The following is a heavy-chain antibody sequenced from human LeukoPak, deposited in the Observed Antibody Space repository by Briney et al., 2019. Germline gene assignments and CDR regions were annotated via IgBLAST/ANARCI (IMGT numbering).Heavy chain of an antibody. V-gene: IGHV3-30-3*01. Sequence: PGGSLRLSCGASGFIFSSYAMSWVRQAPGKGLEWVAVISYDGSNKYYADSVKGRFTISRDNSKNTLYLQMNSLRAEDTAVYYCASPGGDGYNYELDYWGQGTLVTVSS. CDR2: ISYDGSNK. CDR1: GFIFSSYA. D-gene: IGHD5-24*01. CDR3: ASPGGDGYNYELDY. J-gene: IGHJ4*02.